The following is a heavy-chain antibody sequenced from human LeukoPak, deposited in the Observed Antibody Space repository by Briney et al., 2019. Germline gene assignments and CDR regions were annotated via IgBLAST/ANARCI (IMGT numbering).Heavy chain of an antibody. CDR3: ARAYEYGWFDP. J-gene: IGHJ5*02. Sequence: VASVKVSCKASGYTFTDYFLHWLRQAPGQGLEWMGWINPKTGATNYAQNFQGRVTMTRDTSITTGNMELNRLTSDDTAVYYCARAYEYGWFDPWGQGTLVTVSS. CDR2: INPKTGAT. D-gene: IGHD3-16*01. V-gene: IGHV1-2*02. CDR1: GYTFTDYF.